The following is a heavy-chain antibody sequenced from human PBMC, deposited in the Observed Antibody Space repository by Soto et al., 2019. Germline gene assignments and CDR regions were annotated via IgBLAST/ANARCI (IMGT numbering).Heavy chain of an antibody. J-gene: IGHJ4*02. CDR2: IYYDGNT. D-gene: IGHD6-6*01. Sequence: PSETLSLTCAVSGGSITSSSHYWGWIRQPPGKGLECIANIYYDGNTYYNPSLKSRVTISLDTSKNQFSLRLNSVTAADTVVFYCARSSITPRLFMYPFDYWGQGTLVTVSS. CDR3: ARSSITPRLFMYPFDY. CDR1: GGSITSSSHY. V-gene: IGHV4-39*01.